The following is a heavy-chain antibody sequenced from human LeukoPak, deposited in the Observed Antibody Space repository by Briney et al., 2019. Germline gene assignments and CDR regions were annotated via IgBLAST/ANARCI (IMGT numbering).Heavy chain of an antibody. J-gene: IGHJ6*03. CDR2: IRYDGSNK. Sequence: PGGSLRLSCAASGFTFSSYGMHWVRQAPGKGLEWVAFIRYDGSNKYYADSVKGRFTISRDNSKNTLYLQMNSLRAEDTAVYYCAKDSERGSSWSYYYYYYYMDVWGKGTTVTVSS. V-gene: IGHV3-30*02. D-gene: IGHD6-13*01. CDR1: GFTFSSYG. CDR3: AKDSERGSSWSYYYYYYYMDV.